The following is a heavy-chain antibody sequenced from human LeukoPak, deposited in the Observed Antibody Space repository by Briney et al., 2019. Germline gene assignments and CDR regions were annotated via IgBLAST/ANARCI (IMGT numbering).Heavy chain of an antibody. CDR2: IYDSGST. Sequence: PSETLSLTCTVSGGSISSGDYYWSWIRQPPGKGLEWIGYIYDSGSTYHNPSLKSRVTISVDTSKNHLFLKLSSVTAADTAVYYCARGNDDNYHGSGSPQDWGQGTLVTVSS. D-gene: IGHD3-10*01. CDR1: GGSISSGDYY. J-gene: IGHJ4*02. V-gene: IGHV4-30-4*01. CDR3: ARGNDDNYHGSGSPQD.